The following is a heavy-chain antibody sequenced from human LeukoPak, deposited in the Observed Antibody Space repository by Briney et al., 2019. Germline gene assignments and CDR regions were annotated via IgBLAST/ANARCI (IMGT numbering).Heavy chain of an antibody. J-gene: IGHJ3*02. CDR2: IYFSGNT. V-gene: IGHV4-39*07. Sequence: SETLSLTCTVSGVSIRSTSYYWGWIRQPPGKGLEWIGSIYFSGNTYYNPSLKTRVTISVDTSKNQFSLKLSSVTAADTAVYYCARGDYVQALIIWGQGTMVTVSS. D-gene: IGHD3-16*01. CDR1: GVSIRSTSYY. CDR3: ARGDYVQALII.